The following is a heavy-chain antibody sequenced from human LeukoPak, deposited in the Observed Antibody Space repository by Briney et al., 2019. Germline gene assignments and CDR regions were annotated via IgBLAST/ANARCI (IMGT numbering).Heavy chain of an antibody. D-gene: IGHD3-22*01. Sequence: GGSLRLSCAASGFTFSSYSMTWVRQAPGXXLEWVSCISSSNDYTFYADSVKGRFTISRDNAKNSLYLQMNSLRAEDTAVYYCARRYYYDSSGPEAYWGQGTLVTVSS. CDR1: GFTFSSYS. CDR2: ISSSNDYT. V-gene: IGHV3-21*01. CDR3: ARRYYYDSSGPEAY. J-gene: IGHJ4*02.